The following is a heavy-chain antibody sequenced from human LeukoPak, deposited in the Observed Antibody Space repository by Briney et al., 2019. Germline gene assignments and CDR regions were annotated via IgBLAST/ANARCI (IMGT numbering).Heavy chain of an antibody. CDR3: ARSSGAFDI. CDR2: IYYSGNT. Sequence: SETLSLTCTVSGDSISSYYWSWIRQPPGKGLEWIGYIYYSGNTNYNPSLKSRVTISVDTSKNQFSLKLSSVTAADTAVYYCARSSGAFDIWGQGTMVTVSS. V-gene: IGHV4-59*01. CDR1: GDSISSYY. J-gene: IGHJ3*02.